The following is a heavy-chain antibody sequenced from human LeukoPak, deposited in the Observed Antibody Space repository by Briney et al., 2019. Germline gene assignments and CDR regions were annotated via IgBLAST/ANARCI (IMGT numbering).Heavy chain of an antibody. J-gene: IGHJ1*01. CDR2: ISAYNGNT. D-gene: IGHD6-13*01. Sequence: ASVKVSCKASGYTFTSYGISWVRQAPGQGLEWMGWISAYNGNTNYAQKLQGRVTMTTDTSTSTAYMELRSLRSDDTAVYYCARVYGSKWWGHWEVWGQGTLVTVSS. CDR1: GYTFTSYG. V-gene: IGHV1-18*01. CDR3: ARVYGSKWWGHWEV.